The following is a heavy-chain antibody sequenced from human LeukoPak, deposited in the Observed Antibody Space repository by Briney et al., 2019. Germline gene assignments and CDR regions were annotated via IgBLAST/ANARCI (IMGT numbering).Heavy chain of an antibody. J-gene: IGHJ6*03. CDR2: IFPTLGTA. Sequence: SVKVSCKASGGTFSSYAISWVRQAPGQGLEGMGGIFPTLGTANYAQKFQGRVTITADESTSTAYMELSSLRSEDTAVYYCASRISGIAVALSYYYYMDVWGKGTTVTVSS. CDR3: ASRISGIAVALSYYYYMDV. V-gene: IGHV1-69*01. D-gene: IGHD6-19*01. CDR1: GGTFSSYA.